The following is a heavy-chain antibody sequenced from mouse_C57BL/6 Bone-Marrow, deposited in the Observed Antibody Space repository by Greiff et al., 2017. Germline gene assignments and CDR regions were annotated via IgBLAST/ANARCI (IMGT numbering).Heavy chain of an antibody. CDR3: DYGTPYAMEY. V-gene: IGHV1-15*01. D-gene: IGHD1-1*01. Sequence: VQLQQSGAELVRPGASVTLSCKASGYTFTDYEMHWVKQTPVHGLEWIGAIDPETGGTAYNQKFKGKAILTADKSSSTAYMELRSLTSEDSAVYYCDYGTPYAMEYWGQGTSVTVSS. J-gene: IGHJ4*01. CDR2: IDPETGGT. CDR1: GYTFTDYE.